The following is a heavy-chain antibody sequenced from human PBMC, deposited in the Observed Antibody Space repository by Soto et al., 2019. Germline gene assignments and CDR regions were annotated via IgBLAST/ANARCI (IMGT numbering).Heavy chain of an antibody. CDR3: ARGSLRAKYSSSWYFDY. Sequence: QVQLVQSGAEVEEPGASVKVSCKASGFTFRDYGFYWERQAPGQGLERRGWISAYNANMKIAQKFQDRVTVSTDTPTSTAYMEVRSLRSDDTAVYYCARGSLRAKYSSSWYFDYWGQGTLVTVSS. V-gene: IGHV1-18*01. D-gene: IGHD6-13*01. CDR1: GFTFRDYG. J-gene: IGHJ4*02. CDR2: ISAYNANM.